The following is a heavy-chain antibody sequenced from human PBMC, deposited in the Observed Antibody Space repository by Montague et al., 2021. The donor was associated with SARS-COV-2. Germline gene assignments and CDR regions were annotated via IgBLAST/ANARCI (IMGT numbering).Heavy chain of an antibody. Sequence: SETLSLTCTVSGGSISSYYWSWIRQPPGKGLEWIGCIYYSGSTNYNPSLKSRVTISVDTSKNQFSLKLSSVTAADAAVYYCARVPRNYDFWSGFYDAFDIWGQGTMVTVSS. CDR1: GGSISSYY. J-gene: IGHJ3*02. D-gene: IGHD3-3*01. V-gene: IGHV4-59*01. CDR3: ARVPRNYDFWSGFYDAFDI. CDR2: IYYSGST.